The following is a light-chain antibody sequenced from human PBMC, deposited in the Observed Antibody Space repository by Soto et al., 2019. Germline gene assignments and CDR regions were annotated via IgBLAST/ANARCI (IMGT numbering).Light chain of an antibody. J-gene: IGLJ3*02. CDR1: DSNIGNDH. V-gene: IGLV1-51*02. Sequence: QSVLTQPPSVSAAPGQKVTISCSGSDSNIGNDHVSWYQQFPGTAPKLLIYENNKRPSGIPDRFSGYKSGTSATLDITGLQTGDESDYYCGTWDSGLSAGVIGGGTKLTVL. CDR2: ENN. CDR3: GTWDSGLSAGV.